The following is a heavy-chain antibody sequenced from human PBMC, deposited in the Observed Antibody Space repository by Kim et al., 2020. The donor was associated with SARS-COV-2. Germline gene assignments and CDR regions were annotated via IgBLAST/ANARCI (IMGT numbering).Heavy chain of an antibody. CDR1: GFTFSIYS. D-gene: IGHD3-16*01. V-gene: IGHV3-48*02. Sequence: GGSLRLSCAASGFTFSIYSMNWVRQAPGKGLEWVSYISSSSSTIYYADSVKGRFTISRDNTKNSLYLQMNSLRDEDTAVYYCARDTYGGYSFDCWGQGTLVTVSS. J-gene: IGHJ4*02. CDR2: ISSSSSTI. CDR3: ARDTYGGYSFDC.